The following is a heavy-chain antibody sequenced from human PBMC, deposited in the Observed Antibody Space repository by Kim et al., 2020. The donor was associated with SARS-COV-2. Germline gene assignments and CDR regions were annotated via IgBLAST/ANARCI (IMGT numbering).Heavy chain of an antibody. D-gene: IGHD6-13*01. Sequence: GGSLRLSCTTSGFNFADYAMSWVRRTPAEGLEWVGFIRRNSDGATTDYAASVKGRFSLSRDDSNTIAYLQMNSLKAEDTAVYYCASIGYMDGWPLPFFD. CDR2: IRRNSDGATT. CDR1: GFNFADYA. CDR3: ASIGYMDGWPLPFFD. V-gene: IGHV3-49*04. J-gene: IGHJ4*01.